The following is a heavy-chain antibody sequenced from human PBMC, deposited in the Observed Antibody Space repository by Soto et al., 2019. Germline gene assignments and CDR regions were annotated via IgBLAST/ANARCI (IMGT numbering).Heavy chain of an antibody. Sequence: QVQLVESGGGVVQPGRSLRLSCAASGFTFSSYGMHWVRQAPGKGLEWVAVIWYDGSNKYYADSVKGRFTISRDNSKNTLYLQMNSLRAEDTAVYYCARGLRIAARPVDAFDIWGQGTMVTVSS. CDR1: GFTFSSYG. CDR3: ARGLRIAARPVDAFDI. CDR2: IWYDGSNK. V-gene: IGHV3-33*01. J-gene: IGHJ3*02. D-gene: IGHD6-6*01.